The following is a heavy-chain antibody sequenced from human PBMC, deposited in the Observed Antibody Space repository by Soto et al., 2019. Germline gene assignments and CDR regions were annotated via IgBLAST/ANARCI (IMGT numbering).Heavy chain of an antibody. CDR3: ARRDSSGWHWYFDL. CDR2: IYYSGST. D-gene: IGHD6-19*01. V-gene: IGHV4-59*08. CDR1: GGSISSYY. Sequence: QVQLQESGPGLVKPSETLSLTCTVSGGSISSYYWNWFRQPPGKGLEWIGYIYYSGSTNYNPSLKSRVTIAVDTSKNQCSLGLGSVPAADTAVYYCARRDSSGWHWYFDLWGRGTLVTVSS. J-gene: IGHJ2*01.